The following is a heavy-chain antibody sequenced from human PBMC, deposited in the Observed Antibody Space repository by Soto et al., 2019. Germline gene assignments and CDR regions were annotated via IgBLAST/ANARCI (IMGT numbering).Heavy chain of an antibody. D-gene: IGHD3-22*01. CDR3: ARDPADSSGYYSTRANAFDI. CDR2: IIPIFGTA. J-gene: IGHJ3*02. V-gene: IGHV1-69*13. Sequence: SVKVSCKASGGTFSSYAISWVRQAPGQGLEWMGGIIPIFGTASYAQKFQGRVTITADESTSTAYMELSSLRSEDTAVYYCARDPADSSGYYSTRANAFDIWGQGTMVTVSS. CDR1: GGTFSSYA.